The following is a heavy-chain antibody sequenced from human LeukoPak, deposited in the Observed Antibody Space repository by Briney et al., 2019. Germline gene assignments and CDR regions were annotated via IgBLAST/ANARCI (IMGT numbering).Heavy chain of an antibody. V-gene: IGHV3-74*01. CDR3: SRDSLSSCGGDCYSGLDV. CDR2: IKSDGGST. D-gene: IGHD2-21*02. Sequence: GGSLRLSCAASGFTFSTYWMHWVRQAPGKGLMWVSRIKSDGGSTTYADSVKGRFTISRDNAKNTLYLQMNSLRAEDTAVYYCSRDSLSSCGGDCYSGLDVWGQGTTVTVSS. CDR1: GFTFSTYW. J-gene: IGHJ6*02.